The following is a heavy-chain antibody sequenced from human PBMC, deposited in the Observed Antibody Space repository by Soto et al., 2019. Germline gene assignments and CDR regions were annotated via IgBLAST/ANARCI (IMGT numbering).Heavy chain of an antibody. CDR2: ISHDGSNK. V-gene: IGHV3-30*03. D-gene: IGHD4-17*01. Sequence: QVQLVESGGGVVQPGRSLRLSCAASGFTFNAYGMQWVRQTPGKGLEWVAVISHDGSNKDYADSVKGRFNISRGKNTLHLLMNSLKIEDTAVYYCARRPYRYKHYEYYYGMDVWGQGTTVTVSS. J-gene: IGHJ6*02. CDR3: ARRPYRYKHYEYYYGMDV. CDR1: GFTFNAYG.